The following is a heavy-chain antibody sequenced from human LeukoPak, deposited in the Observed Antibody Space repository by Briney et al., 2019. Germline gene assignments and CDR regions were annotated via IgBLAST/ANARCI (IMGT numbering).Heavy chain of an antibody. CDR1: GFTFTNAW. V-gene: IGHV3-15*01. D-gene: IGHD3-10*01. J-gene: IGHJ4*02. CDR3: TTDLGTYYHGSQRLIPIDY. Sequence: GGSLRLSCVDSGFTFTNAWMSWVRQAPGKGLEWIGRIKSKTDGETTNYAEPVRGRFTISRDDSKSAVYLQMNSLKIEDTAVYYCTTDLGTYYHGSQRLIPIDYWGQGTLVSVSS. CDR2: IKSKTDGETT.